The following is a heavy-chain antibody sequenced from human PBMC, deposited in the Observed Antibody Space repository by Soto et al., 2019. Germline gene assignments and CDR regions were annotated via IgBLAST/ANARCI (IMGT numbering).Heavy chain of an antibody. CDR1: GGTFSGYV. V-gene: IGHV1-69*01. CDR3: ATHGLGVSSPPYFDN. CDR2: FVPLFGTT. D-gene: IGHD3-16*01. J-gene: IGHJ4*02. Sequence: QLVQSGSEVKKPGSSVKVSCQASGGTFSGYVVTWVRQAPGPGLEWMGEFVPLFGTTNYGQRFSGRITITAEESTSTAYMELRTLRSDDTAVYYCATHGLGVSSPPYFDNWGQGTLVTVSS.